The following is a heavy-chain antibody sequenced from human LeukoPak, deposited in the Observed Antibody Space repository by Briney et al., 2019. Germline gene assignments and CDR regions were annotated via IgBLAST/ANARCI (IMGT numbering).Heavy chain of an antibody. D-gene: IGHD4-17*01. Sequence: GASVKVSCKASGGTFSSYAISWVRQAPGQGLEWMGGIIPIFGTANYAQKFQGRVTITADKSTSTAYMEPSSLRSEDTAVYYCAAIYYGDYADWYFDLWGRGTLVTVSS. J-gene: IGHJ2*01. CDR2: IIPIFGTA. V-gene: IGHV1-69*06. CDR3: AAIYYGDYADWYFDL. CDR1: GGTFSSYA.